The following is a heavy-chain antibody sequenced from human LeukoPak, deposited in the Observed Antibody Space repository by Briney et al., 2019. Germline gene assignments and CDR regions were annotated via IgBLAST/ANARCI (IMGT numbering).Heavy chain of an antibody. J-gene: IGHJ4*02. V-gene: IGHV3-21*01. CDR1: GLIFSSYS. Sequence: GGSLRLSCVASGLIFSSYSMNWVRQAPGKGLEWVSSISSSSRYIFYADSVKGRFTISRDNAKKSLYLQMNSVRVEDTAVYYCARGVTGTGGDYFDSWGQGTLVTVPS. D-gene: IGHD6-19*01. CDR2: ISSSSRYI. CDR3: ARGVTGTGGDYFDS.